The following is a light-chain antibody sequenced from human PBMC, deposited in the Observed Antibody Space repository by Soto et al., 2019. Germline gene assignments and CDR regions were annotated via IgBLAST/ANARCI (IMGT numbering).Light chain of an antibody. CDR2: DVN. V-gene: IGLV2-14*03. CDR1: GNDVGGYTY. CDR3: CSYTTTTTYV. J-gene: IGLJ1*01. Sequence: QSALTQPASVSGSPGQSISISCTGTGNDVGGYTYVSWYQQHPDKVPKLVIFDVNRRPSGVSDRFSGSKSDNAASLTISGLQAEYEDDYYCCSYTTTTTYVFGTGTKVTVL.